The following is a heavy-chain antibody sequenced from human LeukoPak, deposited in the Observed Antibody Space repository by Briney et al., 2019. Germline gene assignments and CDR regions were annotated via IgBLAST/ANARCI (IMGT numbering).Heavy chain of an antibody. CDR1: GGSISGYY. Sequence: SGTLSLTCTVSGGSISGYYWSWIRQSPGKGLEWIGYIYYSGSTNYNPSLKSRVTMSVDTSKNHFSLKVSSVTAADTAVYYCARYVVYGSGKYYFDYWGQGTLVTVSS. J-gene: IGHJ4*02. D-gene: IGHD3-10*01. CDR2: IYYSGST. CDR3: ARYVVYGSGKYYFDY. V-gene: IGHV4-59*01.